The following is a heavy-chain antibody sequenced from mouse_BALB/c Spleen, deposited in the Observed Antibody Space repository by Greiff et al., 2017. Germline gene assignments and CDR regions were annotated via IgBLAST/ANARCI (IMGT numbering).Heavy chain of an antibody. J-gene: IGHJ4*01. V-gene: IGHV5-17*02. CDR2: ISSGSSTI. D-gene: IGHD1-2*01. Sequence: EVKVVESGGGLVQPGGSRKLSCAASGFTFSSFGMHWVRPAPEKGLEWVAYISSGSSTIYYADTMKGRFTISRDIPKNTLFLQMTSLRSEDTAMYYCARGSYYGYGAMDYWGQGTSVTVSS. CDR1: GFTFSSFG. CDR3: ARGSYYGYGAMDY.